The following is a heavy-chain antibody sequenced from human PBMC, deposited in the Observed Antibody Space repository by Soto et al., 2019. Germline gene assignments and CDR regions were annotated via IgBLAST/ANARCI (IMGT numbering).Heavy chain of an antibody. CDR2: ISYDGSNK. D-gene: IGHD1-26*01. V-gene: IGHV3-30*18. CDR1: GFTFSTYG. Sequence: QVQLVESGGGVVQPGRSLRLSCAASGFTFSTYGMHCVRQAPGKGLEWVAVISYDGSNKYYEDSVKGRFTISRDNSKKTLYLQMNSLRPEDTAVYYCAKDWDRATTDPFYYFDYWGQGTLVTVSS. CDR3: AKDWDRATTDPFYYFDY. J-gene: IGHJ4*02.